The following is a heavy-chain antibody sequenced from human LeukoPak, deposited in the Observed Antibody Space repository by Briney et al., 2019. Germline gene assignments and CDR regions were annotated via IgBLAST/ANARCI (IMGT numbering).Heavy chain of an antibody. J-gene: IGHJ4*02. CDR3: ARDGIYYYGSGNRLDY. CDR1: GFTFSSYE. D-gene: IGHD3-10*01. CDR2: ISSSGTTI. V-gene: IGHV3-48*03. Sequence: GGSLRLSCAASGFTFSSYEMNWLRQAPGRGLEWVSYISSSGTTIYYADSVKGRFTISRDNAKNSLYLQMNSLRAADTAVYYCARDGIYYYGSGNRLDYWGQGTLVTVSS.